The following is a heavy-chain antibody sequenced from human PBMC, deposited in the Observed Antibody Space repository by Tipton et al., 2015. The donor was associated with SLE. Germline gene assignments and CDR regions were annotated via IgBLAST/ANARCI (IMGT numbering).Heavy chain of an antibody. J-gene: IGHJ1*01. Sequence: TLSLTCAVYGGSFGGYYWSRIRQPPGKGLEWVGEINHSGSTNYNPSLKSRVAISVATSKNQFSLKLGSVTAADTAVYYCARGYYDSSGYPSGYFQHWGQGTLVTVSS. D-gene: IGHD3-22*01. CDR1: GGSFGGYY. V-gene: IGHV4-34*01. CDR2: INHSGST. CDR3: ARGYYDSSGYPSGYFQH.